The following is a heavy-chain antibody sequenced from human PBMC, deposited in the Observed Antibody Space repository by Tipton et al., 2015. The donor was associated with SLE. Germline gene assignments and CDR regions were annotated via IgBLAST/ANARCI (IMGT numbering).Heavy chain of an antibody. J-gene: IGHJ5*02. V-gene: IGHV3-74*01. CDR3: AKGLERMSMMMGWLDP. CDR1: GFTFSSYW. CDR2: INSDGSST. D-gene: IGHD3-16*01. Sequence: GSLRLSCAASGFTFSSYWMHWVRQAPGKGLVWVSRINSDGSSTNYADSVKGRFTISRDNAKNSLYLQMDSLRAEDTAFYYCAKGLERMSMMMGWLDPWGQGTLVTVSS.